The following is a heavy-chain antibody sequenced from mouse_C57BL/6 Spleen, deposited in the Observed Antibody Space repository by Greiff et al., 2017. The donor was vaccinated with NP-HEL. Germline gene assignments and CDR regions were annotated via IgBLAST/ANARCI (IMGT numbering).Heavy chain of an antibody. CDR2: IDPSDSET. J-gene: IGHJ1*03. CDR3: AQENGYWYFDV. CDR1: GYTFTSYW. Sequence: QVQLQQPGAELVRPGSSVKLSCKASGYTFTSYWMHWVKQRPIQGLEWIGNIDPSDSETHYNQKFKDKATLTVDKSSSTASMQLSILTSEVYAVNYCAQENGYWYFDVWGTGTTVTVSS. V-gene: IGHV1-52*01. D-gene: IGHD1-1*02.